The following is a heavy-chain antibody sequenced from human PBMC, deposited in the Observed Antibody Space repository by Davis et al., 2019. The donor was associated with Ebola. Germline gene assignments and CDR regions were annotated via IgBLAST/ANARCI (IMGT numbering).Heavy chain of an antibody. CDR2: MNPNSDNT. V-gene: IGHV1-8*01. CDR1: GYTFTSYD. CDR3: ATVKPYYSSEFDY. J-gene: IGHJ4*02. D-gene: IGHD2/OR15-2a*01. Sequence: AASVKVSCKASGYTFTSYDINWVRQATGQGLEWMGWMNPNSDNTGYAQKFQGRVTMTRNTSISTAYMELSSLGSEDTAVYYCATVKPYYSSEFDYWGQGTLVTVSS.